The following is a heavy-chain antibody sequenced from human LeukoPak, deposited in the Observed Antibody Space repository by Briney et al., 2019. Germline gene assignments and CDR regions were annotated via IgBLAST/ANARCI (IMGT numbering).Heavy chain of an antibody. J-gene: IGHJ5*02. D-gene: IGHD3-22*01. V-gene: IGHV3-7*01. CDR2: IKQDGSEK. Sequence: GGSLRLSCAASGFTFSSYWMSWVRQAPGKGLEWVANIKQDGSEKYYVDSVKGRFTISRDNAKNSLYLQMNSLRAEDTAVYYCARDGDYYDSSGGEVWFDPWGQGTLVTVSS. CDR3: ARDGDYYDSSGGEVWFDP. CDR1: GFTFSSYW.